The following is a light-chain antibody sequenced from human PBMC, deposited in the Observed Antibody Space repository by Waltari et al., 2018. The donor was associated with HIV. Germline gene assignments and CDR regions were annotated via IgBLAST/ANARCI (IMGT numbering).Light chain of an antibody. V-gene: IGLV3-25*03. Sequence: FELTQPPSMSVSPGQTARIPCSGDALPPVFAYWFQQKSGQAPVLLIFKDTERQTGIPARFSGSSSGTVATLTISGVRAEDEADYYCQSSDTSGTYFGGGTKLTVL. CDR2: KDT. J-gene: IGLJ2*01. CDR3: QSSDTSGTY. CDR1: ALPPVF.